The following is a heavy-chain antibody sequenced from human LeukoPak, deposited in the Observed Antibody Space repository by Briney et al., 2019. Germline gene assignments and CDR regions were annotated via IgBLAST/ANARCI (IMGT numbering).Heavy chain of an antibody. CDR2: IIPIFGTA. CDR3: AIWSGYSGSFDY. Sequence: SVKVSCKASGGTFSSYAISWVRQAPGQGFEWMGGIIPIFGTANYAQKFQGRVTITTDESTSTAYMELSSLRSEDTAVYYCAIWSGYSGSFDYWGQGTLVTVSS. CDR1: GGTFSSYA. D-gene: IGHD3-3*01. V-gene: IGHV1-69*05. J-gene: IGHJ4*02.